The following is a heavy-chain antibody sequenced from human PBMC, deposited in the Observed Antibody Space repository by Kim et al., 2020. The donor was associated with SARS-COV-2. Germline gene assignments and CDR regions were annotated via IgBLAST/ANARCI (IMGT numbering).Heavy chain of an antibody. CDR3: AANGGDFFDL. J-gene: IGHJ4*02. V-gene: IGHV3-48*03. D-gene: IGHD3-16*01. CDR1: GFTFSSYE. Sequence: GGSLRLSCTASGFTFSSYEFNWVRQAPGKGLEWLSYISSSGSAVYYADSVNGRFTMSRDNVRKLVYLQMNNVGAENTAVYFCAANGGDFFDLCGQGTLVTVSS. CDR2: ISSSGSAV.